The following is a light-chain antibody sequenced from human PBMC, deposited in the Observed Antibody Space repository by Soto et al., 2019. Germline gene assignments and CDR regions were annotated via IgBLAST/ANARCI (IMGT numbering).Light chain of an antibody. J-gene: IGKJ2*01. Sequence: EVVLTQSPGTLSLSPGERATLSCRVTQSINNNYLPWYQQRPGQAPRLLIYGSSDRATGIQGRFSGSGSGTDFTLTISRLEPEDFAVYYCHQDGSSPPYTFGQGTKLEI. CDR1: QSINNNY. CDR2: GSS. V-gene: IGKV3-20*01. CDR3: HQDGSSPPYT.